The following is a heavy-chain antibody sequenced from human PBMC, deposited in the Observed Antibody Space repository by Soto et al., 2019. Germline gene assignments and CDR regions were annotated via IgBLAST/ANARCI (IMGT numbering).Heavy chain of an antibody. CDR1: GYTFTGYY. CDR2: INPNSGGT. V-gene: IGHV1-2*02. D-gene: IGHD1-26*01. CDR3: ARVNSESGSYPERVLRYYYYGMDV. J-gene: IGHJ6*02. Sequence: ASVKVSCKASGYTFTGYYMHWVRQAPGQGLEWMGWINPNSGGTNYAQKFQGRVTMTRGTSISTAYMELSRLRYDDTAVYYCARVNSESGSYPERVLRYYYYGMDVWGQGTTVTVSS.